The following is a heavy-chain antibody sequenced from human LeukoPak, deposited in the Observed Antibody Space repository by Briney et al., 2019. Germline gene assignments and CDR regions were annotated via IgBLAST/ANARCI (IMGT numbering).Heavy chain of an antibody. CDR1: GYTFTSYG. CDR2: ISAYNGNT. D-gene: IGHD3-3*01. CDR3: ARGTIFGVVRWEYFQH. Sequence: GASVKVSCKASGYTFTSYGISWVRQAPGQGLEWMGWISAYNGNTNYAQKLQGRVTMTTDTSTSTAYMELRSLRSDDTAVYYCARGTIFGVVRWEYFQHWGQGTLVTVSS. J-gene: IGHJ1*01. V-gene: IGHV1-18*01.